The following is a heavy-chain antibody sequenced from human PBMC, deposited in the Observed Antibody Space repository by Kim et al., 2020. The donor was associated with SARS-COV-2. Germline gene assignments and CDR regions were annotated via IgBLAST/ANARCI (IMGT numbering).Heavy chain of an antibody. J-gene: IGHJ6*02. CDR3: ARGLDYEILTGYYSIMKKYYYCGMDV. Sequence: ASVKVSCKASGYTFTGYYMHWVRQAPGQGLEWMGWINPNSGGTNYAQKFQGRVTMTRDTSISTAYMELSRLRSDDTAVYYCARGLDYEILTGYYSIMKKYYYCGMDVWGQGTTVTVSS. CDR2: INPNSGGT. CDR1: GYTFTGYY. V-gene: IGHV1-2*02. D-gene: IGHD3-9*01.